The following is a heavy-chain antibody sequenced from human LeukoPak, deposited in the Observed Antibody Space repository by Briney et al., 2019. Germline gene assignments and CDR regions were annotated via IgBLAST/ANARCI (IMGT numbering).Heavy chain of an antibody. Sequence: GGSLRPSCAASGFTVSSNYMSWVRQAPGKGLEWVSVIYSGGSTYYADSVKGRFTISRHNSKNTLYLQMNSLRAEDTAVYYCARDTHHYDILTGYYNHWFDPWGQGTLVTVSS. CDR1: GFTVSSNY. CDR2: IYSGGST. J-gene: IGHJ5*02. V-gene: IGHV3-53*04. D-gene: IGHD3-9*01. CDR3: ARDTHHYDILTGYYNHWFDP.